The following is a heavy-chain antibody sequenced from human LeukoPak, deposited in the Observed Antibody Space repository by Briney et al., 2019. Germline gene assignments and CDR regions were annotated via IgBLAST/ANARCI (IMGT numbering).Heavy chain of an antibody. CDR3: ARDPSLRFNLPGY. V-gene: IGHV1-18*01. CDR1: GYTFTSYG. D-gene: IGHD3-3*01. Sequence: GASVKVSCKASGYTFTSYGISWVRQAPGQGLESMGWISAYNGNANYAQKLQGRSTMTTDTSTTTAYMELRSLRSDDTAVYYCARDPSLRFNLPGYWGQGTLVTVSS. J-gene: IGHJ4*02. CDR2: ISAYNGNA.